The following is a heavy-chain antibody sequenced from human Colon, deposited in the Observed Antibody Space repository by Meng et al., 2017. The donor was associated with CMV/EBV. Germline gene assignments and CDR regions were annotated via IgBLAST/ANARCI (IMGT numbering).Heavy chain of an antibody. J-gene: IGHJ1*01. CDR2: ISTSGRDI. Sequence: GGSLRLSCAASGFIFTSYTMNWVRQAPGKGREWVSSISTSGRDIYYADSVKGRFTLSRDNAKNSLYLQMDSLRAEDTAVYYCVRHLEAGRNGYSEPFWGQGTLVTVSS. V-gene: IGHV3-21*01. D-gene: IGHD5-18*01. CDR1: GFIFTSYT. CDR3: VRHLEAGRNGYSEPF.